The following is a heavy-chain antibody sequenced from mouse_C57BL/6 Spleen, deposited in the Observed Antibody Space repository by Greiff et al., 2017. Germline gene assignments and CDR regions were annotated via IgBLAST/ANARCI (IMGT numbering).Heavy chain of an antibody. CDR1: GFTFSSYG. J-gene: IGHJ4*01. Sequence: VQLKESGGDLVKPGGSLKLSCAASGFTFSSYGMSWVRQTPDKRLEWVATISSGGSYTYYPDSVKGRFTISRDNAKNTLYLQMSSLKSEDTAMYYCARHALATDAMDYWGQGTSVTVSS. D-gene: IGHD1-1*01. CDR2: ISSGGSYT. V-gene: IGHV5-6*01. CDR3: ARHALATDAMDY.